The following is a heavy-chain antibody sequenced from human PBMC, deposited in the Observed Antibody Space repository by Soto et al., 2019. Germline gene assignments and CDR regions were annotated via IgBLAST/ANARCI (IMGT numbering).Heavy chain of an antibody. CDR1: GFTFTSSA. V-gene: IGHV1-58*01. D-gene: IGHD3-10*01. J-gene: IGHJ4*02. Sequence: QMPLVQSGPEVKKPGTSVKVSCKASGFTFTSSAVQWVRQARGQRLEWIGWIVVGSGNTNYAQKFQERVTITRDMSTSTAYMELSSLRSEDTAVYYCAAGYYYGSGSPDYWGQGTLVTVSS. CDR3: AAGYYYGSGSPDY. CDR2: IVVGSGNT.